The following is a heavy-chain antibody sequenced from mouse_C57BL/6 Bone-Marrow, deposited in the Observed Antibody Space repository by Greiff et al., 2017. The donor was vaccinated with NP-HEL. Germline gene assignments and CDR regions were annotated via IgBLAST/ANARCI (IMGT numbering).Heavy chain of an antibody. Sequence: QVQLQQPGAELVRPGSSVKLSCKASGYTFTSYWMHWVKQRPIQGLEWIGNIDPSDSETHYNQKFKDKATLTVDKSSSTAYMQLSSLTSEDSAGYYCARWVTGTRAMDYWGQGTSVTVSS. D-gene: IGHD4-1*01. CDR2: IDPSDSET. V-gene: IGHV1-52*01. CDR1: GYTFTSYW. CDR3: ARWVTGTRAMDY. J-gene: IGHJ4*01.